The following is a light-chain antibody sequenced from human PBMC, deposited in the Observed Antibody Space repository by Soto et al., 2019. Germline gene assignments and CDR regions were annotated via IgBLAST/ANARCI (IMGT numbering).Light chain of an antibody. CDR2: GAS. CDR1: QDVSTN. Sequence: EIVMTQSPATLSVSPGERATLSCMASQDVSTNLAWYQQKPGQAPRLLIYGASTRATGIPARFSDSGSETEFTLTISSLQSEDFAVYFCQQYNNWPPTFGQGTRLEIK. V-gene: IGKV3-15*01. CDR3: QQYNNWPPT. J-gene: IGKJ5*01.